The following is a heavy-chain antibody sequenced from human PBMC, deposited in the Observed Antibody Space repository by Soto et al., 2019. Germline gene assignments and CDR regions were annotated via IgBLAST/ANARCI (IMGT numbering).Heavy chain of an antibody. V-gene: IGHV1-18*01. D-gene: IGHD5-18*01. CDR2: ISAYNGNT. CDR3: ARVDTAMIGFGAFDI. Sequence: ASVKVSCKASGYTFTSYGISWVRQAPGQGLEWTGWISAYNGNTNYAQKLQGRVTMTTDTSTSTAYMELRSLRSDDTAVYYCARVDTAMIGFGAFDIWGQGTMVTVSS. CDR1: GYTFTSYG. J-gene: IGHJ3*02.